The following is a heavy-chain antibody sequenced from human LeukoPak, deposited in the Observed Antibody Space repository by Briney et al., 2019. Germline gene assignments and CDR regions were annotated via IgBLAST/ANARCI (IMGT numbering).Heavy chain of an antibody. V-gene: IGHV1-46*01. Sequence: ASVKVSCKASGYTFTSYYIHWVRQAPGQGLEWMGIINPSGGSTNYAQKFQGRVTMTRDTSISTAYMELSRLRSDDTAVYYCTRGAGGGIAVAGTLDYWGQGTLVTVSS. CDR3: TRGAGGGIAVAGTLDY. CDR2: INPSGGST. J-gene: IGHJ4*02. CDR1: GYTFTSYY. D-gene: IGHD6-19*01.